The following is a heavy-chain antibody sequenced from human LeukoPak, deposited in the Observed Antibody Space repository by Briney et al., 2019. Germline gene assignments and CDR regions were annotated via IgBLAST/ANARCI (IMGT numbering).Heavy chain of an antibody. CDR1: GYTFTSYY. V-gene: IGHV1-46*01. D-gene: IGHD6-13*01. CDR3: ARGQGSSWCFDY. Sequence: ASVKVSCKASGYTFTSYYMHWVRQAPGQGLEWMGLINPTGGSTGYAQKFQGRVTMTRDMSTSTVYMELSSLRSEDTAVYYCARGQGSSWCFDYWGQGTLVTVSS. J-gene: IGHJ4*02. CDR2: INPTGGST.